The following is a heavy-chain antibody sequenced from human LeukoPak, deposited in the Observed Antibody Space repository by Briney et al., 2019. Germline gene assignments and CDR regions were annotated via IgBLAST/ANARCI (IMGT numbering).Heavy chain of an antibody. D-gene: IGHD6-13*01. J-gene: IGHJ6*02. CDR1: GYTFTSYA. CDR2: INTNTGNP. CDR3: ARGGGGSSWYRPLYYYYGMDV. V-gene: IGHV7-4-1*02. Sequence: ASVKVSCKASGYTFTSYAMNWVRQAPGQGLEWMGWINTNTGNPTYAQGFTGRFVFSLDTSVSTAYLQISSLKAEDTAVYYCARGGGGSSWYRPLYYYYGMDVWAQGTRVTVSS.